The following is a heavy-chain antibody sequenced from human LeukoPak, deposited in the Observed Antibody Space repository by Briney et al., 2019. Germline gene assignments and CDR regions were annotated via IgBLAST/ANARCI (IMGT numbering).Heavy chain of an antibody. CDR2: IYSGGST. J-gene: IGHJ6*03. CDR3: ARGNYYYYMDV. Sequence: GGSLRLSCAASGFTVSSNYMSWVRQAPGKGLEWVSVIYSGGSTYYADSVNGRFTTSRDNSKNTLYLQINSLRAEDTAVYYCARGNYYYYMDVWGKGTTVTISS. V-gene: IGHV3-53*01. CDR1: GFTVSSNY.